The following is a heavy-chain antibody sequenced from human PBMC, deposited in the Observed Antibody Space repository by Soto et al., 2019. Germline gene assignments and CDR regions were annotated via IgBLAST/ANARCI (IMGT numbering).Heavy chain of an antibody. J-gene: IGHJ3*01. V-gene: IGHV4-39*02. CDR3: ARFFGNAFDV. Sequence: QLQLQESGPGLVKPSETLSLTCSVSGGSISTDSYNWDWIRQSPGKGLEWIGTIYYDGTTSYNPSLKSQVTISVDTSRNHFSRKVKSVTAADTAMYYCARFFGNAFDVWGQGTMVKVSS. CDR1: GGSISTDSYN. D-gene: IGHD3-3*01. CDR2: IYYDGTT.